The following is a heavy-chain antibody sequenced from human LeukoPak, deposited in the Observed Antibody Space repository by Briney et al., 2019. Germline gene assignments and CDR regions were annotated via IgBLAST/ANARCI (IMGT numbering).Heavy chain of an antibody. CDR2: IFHTGST. J-gene: IGHJ3*02. V-gene: IGHV4-4*07. CDR3: ARGPLGGESFDI. CDR1: GGSLSNHY. D-gene: IGHD3-16*01. Sequence: PSETLSLTCTVSGGSLSNHYWNWIRHPAGTGLEYIGRIFHTGSTNYNPSLKSRVTMSVDTPNHQFSLNLTSVTAADTPVYYCARGPLGGESFDIWGQGTMVTVSS.